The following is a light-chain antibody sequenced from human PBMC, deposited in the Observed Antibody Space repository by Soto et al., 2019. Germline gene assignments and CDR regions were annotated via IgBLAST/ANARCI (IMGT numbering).Light chain of an antibody. CDR3: QQYGSSPTWT. Sequence: SVLTQSPGTLSLSPGERATLSCRASQSVSSNYLAWYQQKPGQAPRLLIYGASTRAPGIPDRFSGSGSGKDFTLTISRLEPEDSAVYYCQQYGSSPTWTFGQGTKVDIK. J-gene: IGKJ1*01. CDR1: QSVSSNY. CDR2: GAS. V-gene: IGKV3-20*01.